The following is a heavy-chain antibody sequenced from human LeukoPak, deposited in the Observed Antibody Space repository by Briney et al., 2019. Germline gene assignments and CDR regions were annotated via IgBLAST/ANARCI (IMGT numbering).Heavy chain of an antibody. D-gene: IGHD5-18*01. Sequence: GGSLRLSCAASGFTVSSNYMSWVRQAPGKGLEWVSAISGSGGSTYYADSVKGRFTISRDNSKNTLYLQMNSLRAEDTAVYYCAKDRGGIQLWFVGAFDIWGQGTMVTVSS. J-gene: IGHJ3*02. CDR3: AKDRGGIQLWFVGAFDI. CDR2: ISGSGGST. V-gene: IGHV3-23*01. CDR1: GFTVSSNY.